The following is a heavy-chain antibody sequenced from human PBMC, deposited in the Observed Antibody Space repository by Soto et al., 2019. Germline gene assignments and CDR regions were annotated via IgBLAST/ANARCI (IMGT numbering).Heavy chain of an antibody. D-gene: IGHD2-21*01. V-gene: IGHV3-23*01. CDR2: TSIGGNT. Sequence: VGSHRHSSKASGGPFITYAMAWFRQVTGMGLEWVSTTSIGGNTDLAESVRGRFTVSRDNSKNTLYLQMTNLRVEDAAIYFCARDLRPGLIVPTKSGFDPWGQGTRVTVSS. CDR3: ARDLRPGLIVPTKSGFDP. J-gene: IGHJ5*02. CDR1: GGPFITYA.